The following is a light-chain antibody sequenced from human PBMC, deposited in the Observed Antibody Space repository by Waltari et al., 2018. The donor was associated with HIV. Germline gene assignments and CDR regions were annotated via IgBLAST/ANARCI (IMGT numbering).Light chain of an antibody. J-gene: IGKJ2*01. CDR1: QSITNTY. CDR2: AAS. Sequence: EVVLTQSPGTLTSSPGETIILSCRASQSITNTYLAWYQQRPGQTPKLRIYAASRRAAGIPERFSGSGSETDFTLTISRLEPDDFAVYYCQHYGRSPPYTFGQGTKLE. V-gene: IGKV3-20*01. CDR3: QHYGRSPPYT.